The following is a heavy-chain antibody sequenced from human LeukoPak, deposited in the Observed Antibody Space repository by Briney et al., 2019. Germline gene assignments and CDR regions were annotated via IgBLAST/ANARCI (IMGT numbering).Heavy chain of an antibody. V-gene: IGHV3-11*01. CDR2: ISSSGSTI. D-gene: IGHD1-26*01. Sequence: GGSLRLSCAASGFTFSDYYMSWIRQAPGKGLEWVSYISSSGSTIYYADSVKGRFTISRDNAKNSLYLQMNSLRAEDTAVYYCARDKDVGYDAFDIWGQGTMVTVSS. J-gene: IGHJ3*02. CDR1: GFTFSDYY. CDR3: ARDKDVGYDAFDI.